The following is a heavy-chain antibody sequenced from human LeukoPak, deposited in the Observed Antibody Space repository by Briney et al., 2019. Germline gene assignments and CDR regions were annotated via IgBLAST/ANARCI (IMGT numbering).Heavy chain of an antibody. V-gene: IGHV3-43*01. CDR2: ISWDGVNT. CDR3: AKDGREGAFDV. D-gene: IGHD1-26*01. CDR1: GFTFSSYA. Sequence: SGGSLRLSCAASGFTFSSYAMHWVRQPPGKGLEWVSLISWDGVNTYYSDSVKGRFRISRDNSKNSLYLQMNSLTTEDIAFYYCAKDGREGAFDVWGQGTLVTVSS. J-gene: IGHJ3*01.